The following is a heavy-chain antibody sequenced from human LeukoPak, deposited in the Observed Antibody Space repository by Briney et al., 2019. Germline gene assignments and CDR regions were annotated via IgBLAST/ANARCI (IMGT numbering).Heavy chain of an antibody. Sequence: PSETLSLTCTVSGGSISTYYWAWIRQPAGKGLDWIGRIHASGNTNYNPSLKSRLTISVDTSKNQFSLRLRSVTAADTAVYYCARDWDWRSSYYTYYLDVWGKGTTVTVSS. CDR2: IHASGNT. CDR1: GGSISTYY. V-gene: IGHV4-4*07. D-gene: IGHD3-16*01. J-gene: IGHJ6*03. CDR3: ARDWDWRSSYYTYYLDV.